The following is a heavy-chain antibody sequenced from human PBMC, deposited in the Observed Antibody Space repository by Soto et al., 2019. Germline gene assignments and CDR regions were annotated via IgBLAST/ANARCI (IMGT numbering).Heavy chain of an antibody. Sequence: QVHLVQSGAEERKPGASVTVSCKASGYTFRGYYLHWVRQTPGHGLEWMGLISPNSGATRFAQKFQGRVTMSRDTSSDTAYMTLHSLRYDDTAVYYCARDGVGYEDFYGMDVWGQGTTVIVSS. J-gene: IGHJ6*01. CDR1: GYTFRGYY. CDR3: ARDGVGYEDFYGMDV. D-gene: IGHD3-3*01. V-gene: IGHV1-2*02. CDR2: ISPNSGAT.